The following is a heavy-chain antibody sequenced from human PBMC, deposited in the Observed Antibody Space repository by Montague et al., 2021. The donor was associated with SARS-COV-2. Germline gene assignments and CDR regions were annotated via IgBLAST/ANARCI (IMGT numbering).Heavy chain of an antibody. Sequence: SETLSLTCTVSADSITNNYCTWIRQSRGKGLEWIGHITYRGSTTXNPSLKSRVTTSIDTSKNQFSLILKSVTAADTAVYYCARGGMYLSYWGQGTLVTVSS. D-gene: IGHD1-26*01. V-gene: IGHV4-59*13. J-gene: IGHJ4*02. CDR2: ITYRGST. CDR3: ARGGMYLSY. CDR1: ADSITNNY.